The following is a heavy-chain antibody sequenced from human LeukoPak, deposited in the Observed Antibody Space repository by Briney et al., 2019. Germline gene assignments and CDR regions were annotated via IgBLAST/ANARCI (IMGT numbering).Heavy chain of an antibody. Sequence: GGSLRLSCVGSPVTFGTSARSWVRQAPGKGLEWVSAVSAGGTNTYYADSVEGRFTISRDNSKDTLYLHMDSLRVEDTAQYFCARINCSGGTCYDYFDDWGQGTLVTVSS. D-gene: IGHD2-15*01. J-gene: IGHJ4*02. CDR3: ARINCSGGTCYDYFDD. CDR2: VSAGGTNT. CDR1: PVTFGTSA. V-gene: IGHV3-23*01.